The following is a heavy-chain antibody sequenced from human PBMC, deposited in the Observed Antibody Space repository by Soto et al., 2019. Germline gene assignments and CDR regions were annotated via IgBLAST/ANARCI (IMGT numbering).Heavy chain of an antibody. D-gene: IGHD2-15*01. J-gene: IGHJ6*02. Sequence: ASVKVSCKASGYTFTGYYMHWVRQAPGQGLEWMGWINPNSGGTNYAQKFQGWVTMTRDTSISTAYMELSRLRSDDTAVYYCARGWRLLTYYYYGMDVWGQGTTVTVSS. CDR3: ARGWRLLTYYYYGMDV. V-gene: IGHV1-2*04. CDR1: GYTFTGYY. CDR2: INPNSGGT.